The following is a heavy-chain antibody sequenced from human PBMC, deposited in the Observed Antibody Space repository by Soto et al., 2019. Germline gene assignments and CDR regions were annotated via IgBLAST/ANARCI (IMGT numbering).Heavy chain of an antibody. D-gene: IGHD3-16*01. J-gene: IGHJ4*02. CDR1: GFSLDTWGVG. CDR2: IYWDDDK. Sequence: QITLKESGPPLVRPTQTLTLTCTVSGFSLDTWGVGVGWIRQSPGKAPEWLALIYWDDDKRYSPSLKNRLTITKDTSKNQVALTLTNMDPVDTVTYYCARALGSWGSYYFDHWGQGTLVTVSS. CDR3: ARALGSWGSYYFDH. V-gene: IGHV2-5*02.